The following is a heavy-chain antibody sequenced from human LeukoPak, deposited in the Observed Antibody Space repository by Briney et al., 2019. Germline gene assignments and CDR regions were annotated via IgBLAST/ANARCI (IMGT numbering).Heavy chain of an antibody. CDR1: GGSISSYY. V-gene: IGHV4-59*12. D-gene: IGHD3-10*01. CDR2: IYYSGST. J-gene: IGHJ4*02. CDR3: ASFMVRGVHDY. Sequence: SETLSLTCTVSGGSISSYYWSWIRQPPGKGLEWIGYIYYSGSTNYNPSLKSRVTISVDRSKNQFSLKLSSVTAADTAVYYCASFMVRGVHDYWGQGTLVTVSS.